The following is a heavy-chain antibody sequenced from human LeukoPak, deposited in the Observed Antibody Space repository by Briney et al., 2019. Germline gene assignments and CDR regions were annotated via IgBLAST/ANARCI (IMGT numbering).Heavy chain of an antibody. CDR3: AKGPQWLPPGDYFDY. Sequence: GRSLRLSCAASGFTFSSYGMHWVRQAPGKGLEWVAVIWYDGSNKYYADSVKGRFTISRDNSKNTLYLQMNSLRAEDTAVYYCAKGPQWLPPGDYFDYWGQGTLVTVSS. CDR1: GFTFSSYG. D-gene: IGHD6-19*01. V-gene: IGHV3-33*06. CDR2: IWYDGSNK. J-gene: IGHJ4*02.